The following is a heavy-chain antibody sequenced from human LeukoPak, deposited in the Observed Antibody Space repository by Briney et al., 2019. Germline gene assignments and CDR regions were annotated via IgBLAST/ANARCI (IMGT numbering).Heavy chain of an antibody. Sequence: GGSLRLSCVASGFXFSSYAISWVRQAPGKGLEWFSAISGSGGSTHYADSVKGRFTISRDNSKNTLYLQMNSLRAEDTAVYYCAKGAPYGSSLSNWFDPWGQGTLVTVSS. CDR2: ISGSGGST. V-gene: IGHV3-23*01. CDR3: AKGAPYGSSLSNWFDP. D-gene: IGHD6-19*01. J-gene: IGHJ5*02. CDR1: GFXFSSYA.